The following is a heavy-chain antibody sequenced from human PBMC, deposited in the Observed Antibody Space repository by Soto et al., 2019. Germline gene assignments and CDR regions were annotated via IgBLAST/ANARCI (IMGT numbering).Heavy chain of an antibody. Sequence: QLQLQESGPGLVKPSETLSLTCTVSGGSISSSSYYWGWIRPPPGKGLERIGSIYYSGSTYYNPSLKSRVTISVDTSKNQFSLKLSSVTAADTAVYYCARLARVVSGYYFDYWGQGTLVTVSS. CDR1: GGSISSSSYY. V-gene: IGHV4-39*01. CDR3: ARLARVVSGYYFDY. CDR2: IYYSGST. J-gene: IGHJ4*02. D-gene: IGHD3-3*01.